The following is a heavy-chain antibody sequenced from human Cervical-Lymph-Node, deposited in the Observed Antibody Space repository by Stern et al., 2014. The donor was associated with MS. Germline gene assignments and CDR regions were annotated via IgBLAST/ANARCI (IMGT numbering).Heavy chain of an antibody. Sequence: QVKLQESGPGLVKPSETLSLTCTVSGDSIGTYYWAWIRQPPGKRLEWIGYIYYSGSHIYNPSLKSRVTISVDTSKNQFSLKLSSVTAADTAVYYCARGGSGYYWYFDYWGQGTPVTVSS. J-gene: IGHJ4*02. V-gene: IGHV4-59*01. D-gene: IGHD5-12*01. CDR2: IYYSGSH. CDR1: GDSIGTYY. CDR3: ARGGSGYYWYFDY.